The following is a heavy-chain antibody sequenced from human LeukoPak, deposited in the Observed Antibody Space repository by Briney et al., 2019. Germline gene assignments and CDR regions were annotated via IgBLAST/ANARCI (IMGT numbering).Heavy chain of an antibody. CDR2: IYPGDSDT. D-gene: IGHD3-16*01. CDR3: ARLSEYVELDF. Sequence: GESLKISCKGSGYSFTSYWIGWVRQMPGRGLEWMGIIYPGDSDTRYSPSFQGQVSISADKSITTAYLQWSSLKASDTAIYYCARLSEYVELDFWGQGTLVTVSS. V-gene: IGHV5-51*01. CDR1: GYSFTSYW. J-gene: IGHJ4*02.